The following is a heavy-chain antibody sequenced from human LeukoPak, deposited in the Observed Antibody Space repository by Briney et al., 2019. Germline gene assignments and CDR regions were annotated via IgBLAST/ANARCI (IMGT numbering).Heavy chain of an antibody. CDR1: GGSISSSNW. CDR2: IYYSGST. CDR3: ARDEIAAAGSFDY. Sequence: SETLSLTCAVSGGSISSSNWWSWVRQPPGKGLEWIGSIYYSGSTYYNPSLKSRVTISVDTSKNQFSLKLSSVTAADTAVYYCARDEIAAAGSFDYWGQGTLVTVSS. V-gene: IGHV4-4*02. J-gene: IGHJ4*02. D-gene: IGHD6-13*01.